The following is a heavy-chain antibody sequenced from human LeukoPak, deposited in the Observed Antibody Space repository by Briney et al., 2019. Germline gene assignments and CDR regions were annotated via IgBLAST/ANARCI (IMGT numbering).Heavy chain of an antibody. CDR2: ISAYNGNT. D-gene: IGHD3-22*01. CDR3: ARDIYYYDSSGYYYFTGDY. Sequence: ASVNVSCKASGYTFTSYGISWVRQAPGQGLEWMGWISAYNGNTNYAQKLQGRVTMATDTSTSTAYMELRSLRSDDTAVYYCARDIYYYDSSGYYYFTGDYWGQGTLVTVSS. J-gene: IGHJ4*02. CDR1: GYTFTSYG. V-gene: IGHV1-18*01.